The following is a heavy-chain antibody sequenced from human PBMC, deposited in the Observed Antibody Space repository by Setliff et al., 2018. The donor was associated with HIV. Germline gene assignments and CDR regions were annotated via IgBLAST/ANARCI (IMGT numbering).Heavy chain of an antibody. D-gene: IGHD3-22*01. V-gene: IGHV3-48*04. Sequence: GGSLRLSCAASVFAFKIHNMNWVRQAPGKGLEWLSYISYTSRTIYYADSVKGRFTISRDNAKNTVYLQMNSLRVEDTAVYYCAKGSYSSGRYDNYLDYWGQGALVTVSS. CDR2: ISYTSRTI. CDR3: AKGSYSSGRYDNYLDY. CDR1: VFAFKIHN. J-gene: IGHJ4*02.